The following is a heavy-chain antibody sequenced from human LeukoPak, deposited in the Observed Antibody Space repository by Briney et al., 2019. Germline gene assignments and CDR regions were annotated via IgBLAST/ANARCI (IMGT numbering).Heavy chain of an antibody. CDR1: GYSVGSGYY. J-gene: IGHJ6*03. V-gene: IGHV4-38-2*01. CDR2: IYRTGST. Sequence: SETLSLTCAVSGYSVGSGYYWAWIRQPPGQGLEWIGSIYRTGSTYYNPSLRSRVTLSPDTSYNQLSLRLRSVTAADTATYFCARTYGDYGTTYYYYYMDVWGQGTTVTVSS. D-gene: IGHD4-17*01. CDR3: ARTYGDYGTTYYYYYMDV.